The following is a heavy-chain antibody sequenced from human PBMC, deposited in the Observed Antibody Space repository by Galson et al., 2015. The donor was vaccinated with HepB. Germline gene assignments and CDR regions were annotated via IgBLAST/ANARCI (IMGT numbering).Heavy chain of an antibody. CDR1: GFGFRGYG. CDR2: TSADGSLN. CDR3: AKKLPGSYYAGADY. V-gene: IGHV3-30*18. J-gene: IGHJ4*02. D-gene: IGHD3-10*01. Sequence: SLRLSCAASGFGFRGYGMHWVRQAPGKGLEWVAITSADGSLNYYADSVKGRFTISRDNSKNTLYLQMNSLRAEDTAVYYCAKKLPGSYYAGADYWGQGTLVTVSS.